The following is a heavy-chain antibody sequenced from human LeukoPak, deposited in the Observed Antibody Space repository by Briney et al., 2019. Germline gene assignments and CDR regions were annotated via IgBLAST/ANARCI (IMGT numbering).Heavy chain of an antibody. CDR2: IWYDGSNK. D-gene: IGHD6-25*01. CDR1: GFTFSSYG. CDR3: ARSYRSGWHYFDY. J-gene: IGHJ4*02. V-gene: IGHV3-33*01. Sequence: PGGSLRLSCAASGFTFSSYGMHWVRQAPGKGLEWVAVIWYDGSNKYNADSVKGRFTISRDISKNTLYLQMNSLRAEDTAVYYCARSYRSGWHYFDYWGQGTLVTVSS.